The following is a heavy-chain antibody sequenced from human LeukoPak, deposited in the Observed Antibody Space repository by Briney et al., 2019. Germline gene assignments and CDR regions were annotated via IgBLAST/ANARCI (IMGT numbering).Heavy chain of an antibody. V-gene: IGHV4-39*01. CDR1: GGSISSSNYY. Sequence: SETLSLTCTLSGGSISSSNYYWGWMRQPPGKGREWIGSISYSRSTYYNPSLKSRVAISVDTSKNQFSLKLNSVTAADTAVYYCATYANRYSVTSTSFGGWGQGTLVTASS. CDR3: ATYANRYSVTSTSFGG. CDR2: ISYSRST. J-gene: IGHJ4*02. D-gene: IGHD5/OR15-5a*01.